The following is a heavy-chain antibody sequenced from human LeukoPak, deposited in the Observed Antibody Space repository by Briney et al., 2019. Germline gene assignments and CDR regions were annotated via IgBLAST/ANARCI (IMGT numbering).Heavy chain of an antibody. Sequence: ASVKVSCKASGYTFTGYYMHWVRQAPGQGLEWMGRINPNSGGTNYAQKLQGRVTMTTDTSTSTAYMELRSLRSDVTAVFYCARDGFRYYDSSGYYFYWGQGTLVTVSS. V-gene: IGHV1-2*06. CDR1: GYTFTGYY. CDR2: INPNSGGT. J-gene: IGHJ4*02. D-gene: IGHD3-22*01. CDR3: ARDGFRYYDSSGYYFY.